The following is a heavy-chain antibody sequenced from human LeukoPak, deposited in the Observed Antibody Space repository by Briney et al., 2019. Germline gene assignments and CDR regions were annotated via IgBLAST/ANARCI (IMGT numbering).Heavy chain of an antibody. CDR1: GFRFDDYG. CDR2: ISWSGTTT. CDR3: AKDTPLFYHYYGIDV. J-gene: IGHJ6*02. V-gene: IGHV3-9*01. Sequence: GGSLRLSCVVSGFRFDDYGMHWVRQAPGKGLEWVSGISWSGTTTVYADSVKGRFTISRDSAKNSLYLQMDSLRSEDTALYYCAKDTPLFYHYYGIDVWGQGTTVTVSS.